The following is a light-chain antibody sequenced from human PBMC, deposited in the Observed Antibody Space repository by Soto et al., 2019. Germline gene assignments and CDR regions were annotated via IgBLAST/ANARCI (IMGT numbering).Light chain of an antibody. CDR2: DVS. Sequence: QSALTQPRSVSGSPGQSVTISCTGTSGDVGGYNYVSWYQQHPGKAPKLMIYDVSKRPSGVPDRFSGSKSGGTASLTISGLQAEDEADYYCCSYAGSYTWVFGGGTKVTVL. V-gene: IGLV2-11*01. CDR3: CSYAGSYTWV. J-gene: IGLJ3*02. CDR1: SGDVGGYNY.